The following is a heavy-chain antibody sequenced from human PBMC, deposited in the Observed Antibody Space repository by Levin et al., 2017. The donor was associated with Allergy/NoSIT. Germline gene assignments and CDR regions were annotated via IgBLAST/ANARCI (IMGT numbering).Heavy chain of an antibody. CDR3: AAGHNVWGSYRAGDYFDY. Sequence: ASVKVSCKASGFTFTSSAVQWVRQARGQRLEWIGWIVVGSGNTNYAQKFQERVTITRDMSTSTAYMELSSLRSEDTAVYYCAAGHNVWGSYRAGDYFDYWGQGTLVTVSS. CDR1: GFTFTSSA. D-gene: IGHD3-16*02. J-gene: IGHJ4*02. V-gene: IGHV1-58*01. CDR2: IVVGSGNT.